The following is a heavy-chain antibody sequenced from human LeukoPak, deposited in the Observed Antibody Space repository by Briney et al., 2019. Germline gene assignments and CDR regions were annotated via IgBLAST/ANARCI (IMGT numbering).Heavy chain of an antibody. CDR1: GGSMSTYY. J-gene: IGHJ5*02. D-gene: IGHD3-22*01. V-gene: IGHV4-59*01. CDR2: IYYSGST. Sequence: PSETLSLTCTVSGGSMSTYYWSWIRQPPGKGPEWIGYIYYSGSTNYNPSLRSRVTISVDTSKNQFSLKLSSVTAADTAVYYCARSGYYDSRGYNWWFDPWGQGTLVTVSS. CDR3: ARSGYYDSRGYNWWFDP.